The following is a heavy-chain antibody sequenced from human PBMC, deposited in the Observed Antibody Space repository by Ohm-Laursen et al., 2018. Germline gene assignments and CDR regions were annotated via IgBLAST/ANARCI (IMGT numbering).Heavy chain of an antibody. CDR3: ANGGRDTLIVVVGNAFDI. Sequence: SLRLSCTASGFTFSSYAMSWVRQAPGKGLEWVSAISGSGGNTYYADFVKGRFTISRDNSKNTLYLQMNSLRAEDTAVYYCANGGRDTLIVVVGNAFDIWGQGTMVTVSS. D-gene: IGHD3-22*01. CDR1: GFTFSSYA. V-gene: IGHV3-23*01. J-gene: IGHJ3*02. CDR2: ISGSGGNT.